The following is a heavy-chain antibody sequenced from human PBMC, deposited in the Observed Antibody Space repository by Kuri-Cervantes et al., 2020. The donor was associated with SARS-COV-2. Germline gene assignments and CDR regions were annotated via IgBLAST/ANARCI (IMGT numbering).Heavy chain of an antibody. V-gene: IGHV1-46*01. Sequence: ASVKVSCKASGYTFTSYYMHWVRQAPGQGLEWMGIINPSGGSTSYAQKFQGRVTMTRDTSTSTVYMELSSLRSEDTAVYYCARGASRGNAIFGVVYVYYFDYWGQGTLVTVSS. CDR3: ARGASRGNAIFGVVYVYYFDY. CDR1: GYTFTSYY. CDR2: INPSGGST. D-gene: IGHD3-3*01. J-gene: IGHJ4*02.